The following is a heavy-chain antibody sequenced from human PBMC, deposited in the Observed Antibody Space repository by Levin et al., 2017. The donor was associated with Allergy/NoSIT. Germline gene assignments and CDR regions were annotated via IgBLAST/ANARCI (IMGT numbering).Heavy chain of an antibody. CDR3: AREGVVGHHDYGDERLDY. V-gene: IGHV4-61*01. J-gene: IGHJ4*02. CDR1: GGSVSSGSYY. Sequence: SETLSLTCTVSGGSVSSGSYYWSWIRQPPGKGLEWIGYIYYSGSTNYNPSLKSRVTISVDTSKNQFSLKLSSVTAADTAVYYCAREGVVGHHDYGDERLDYWGQGTLVTVSS. CDR2: IYYSGST. D-gene: IGHD4-17*01.